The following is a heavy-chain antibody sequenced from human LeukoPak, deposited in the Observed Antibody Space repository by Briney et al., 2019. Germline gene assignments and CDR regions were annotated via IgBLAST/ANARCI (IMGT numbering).Heavy chain of an antibody. CDR2: FYLSGS. J-gene: IGHJ4*02. D-gene: IGHD3-10*01. Sequence: SETLSLTCTVSGGSIRRSYWSWIRQPPGRGLEWIGYFYLSGSNYNPSLKSRVTMSLDPSKNQFSLSLISVTAADTAVYYCAREAVHYGSGSLDYWGQGTLVTVSS. V-gene: IGHV4-59*12. CDR1: GGSIRRSY. CDR3: AREAVHYGSGSLDY.